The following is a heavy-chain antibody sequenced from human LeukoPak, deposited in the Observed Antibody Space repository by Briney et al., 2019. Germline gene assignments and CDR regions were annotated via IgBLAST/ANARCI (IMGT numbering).Heavy chain of an antibody. CDR2: VFYSGST. D-gene: IGHD6-13*01. Sequence: PSETLSLTCTVSDDSIKNYFWTWIRQSPGKGLEWIGYVFYSGSTSYNPSLKSRVTISVDTSKDQFSLKLSSVTAADTAVYYCARHRSSWQIDYWGQGTLVTVSS. CDR3: ARHRSSWQIDY. V-gene: IGHV4-59*08. J-gene: IGHJ4*02. CDR1: DDSIKNYF.